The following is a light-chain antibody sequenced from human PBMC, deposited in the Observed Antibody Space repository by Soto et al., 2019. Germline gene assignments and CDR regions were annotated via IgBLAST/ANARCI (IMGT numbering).Light chain of an antibody. V-gene: IGKV3-11*01. J-gene: IGKJ5*01. CDR3: QQRYNWPPIT. CDR1: QSVSSSY. CDR2: DAS. Sequence: EIVLTQSPATLSLSPGERATLSCRASQSVSSSYLAWFQQKPGQAPRLLIHDASNRAAGVPARFSGSGSGTDFTLTISSLEPEDFAVYYCQQRYNWPPITFGQGTRLEIK.